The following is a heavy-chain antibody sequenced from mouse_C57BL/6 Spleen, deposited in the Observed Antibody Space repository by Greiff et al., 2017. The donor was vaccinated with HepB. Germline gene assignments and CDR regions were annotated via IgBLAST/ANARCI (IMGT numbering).Heavy chain of an antibody. CDR1: GYTFTSYW. J-gene: IGHJ3*01. CDR3: ARTVYDTSPLFAY. CDR2: INPSSGYT. V-gene: IGHV1-7*01. D-gene: IGHD2-3*01. Sequence: VQLQQSGAELAKPGASVKLSCKASGYTFTSYWMHWVKQRPGQGLEWIGYINPSSGYTKYNQKFKDKATLTADKSSSTAYMHLSSLTYEDSAVYYCARTVYDTSPLFAYWGQGTLVTVSA.